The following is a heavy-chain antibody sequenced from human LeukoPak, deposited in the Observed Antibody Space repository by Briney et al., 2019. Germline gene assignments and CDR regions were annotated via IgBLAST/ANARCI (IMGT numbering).Heavy chain of an antibody. CDR1: GGSFSGYY. D-gene: IGHD6-13*01. CDR2: INHSGST. J-gene: IGHJ3*02. V-gene: IGHV4-34*01. CDR3: ARGPNVGGTAGTAFDI. Sequence: PSETLSLTCAAYGGSFSGYYWSWIRQPPGKRLEWIGEINHSGSTNYNPSLKSRVTISVDTSKNQFSLKLSSVTAADTAVYYCARGPNVGGTAGTAFDIWGQGTMVTVPS.